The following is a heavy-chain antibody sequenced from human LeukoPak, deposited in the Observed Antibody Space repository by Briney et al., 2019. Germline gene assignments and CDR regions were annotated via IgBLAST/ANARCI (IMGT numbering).Heavy chain of an antibody. CDR1: GGSFSGYY. Sequence: SETLSLTCAVYGGSFSGYYWSWIRQPPGKGLEWIGEINHSGSTNYNPSLKSRVTISVDTSKNQFSLKLSSVTAADTAVYYCARQLGPEDYYYYYYMDVWGKGTTVTVSS. V-gene: IGHV4-34*01. J-gene: IGHJ6*03. D-gene: IGHD6-6*01. CDR3: ARQLGPEDYYYYYYMDV. CDR2: INHSGST.